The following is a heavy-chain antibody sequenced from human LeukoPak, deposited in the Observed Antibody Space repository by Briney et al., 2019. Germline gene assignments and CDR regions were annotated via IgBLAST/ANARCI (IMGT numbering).Heavy chain of an antibody. D-gene: IGHD3-10*01. J-gene: IGHJ4*02. CDR2: INPNSGGT. CDR3: ARGNFYDNKGYSPELRY. Sequence: ASVKVSCKASGYTFIGQYIHWIRQAPGQGLEWMGWINPNSGGTNYAQKFQGRVTMTRDTSISTAYMELSRLTSDDTAVYYCARGNFYDNKGYSPELRYWGQGTLVTVSS. CDR1: GYTFIGQY. V-gene: IGHV1-2*02.